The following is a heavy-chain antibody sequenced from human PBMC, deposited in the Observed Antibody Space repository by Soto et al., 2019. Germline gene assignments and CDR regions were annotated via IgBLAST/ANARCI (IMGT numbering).Heavy chain of an antibody. D-gene: IGHD2-15*01. V-gene: IGHV3-11*01. CDR2: ISSSGTGI. Sequence: GGSLRLSCAASGFTFSDYYMTWIRQAPGKGLEWVSYISSSGTGIYYADSMKGRFTISRDNAKKSLYLQMSSLRAEDTAVYYCARAYSDAFDNWGQGTMVTVSS. CDR3: ARAYSDAFDN. J-gene: IGHJ3*02. CDR1: GFTFSDYY.